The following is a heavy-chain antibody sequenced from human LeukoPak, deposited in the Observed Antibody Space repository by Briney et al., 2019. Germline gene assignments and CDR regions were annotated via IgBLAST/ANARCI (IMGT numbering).Heavy chain of an antibody. D-gene: IGHD1-26*01. Sequence: PGGSLRLSCAASGFTVSSNYMSWVRQAPGKGLEWVSVIYSGGSTYYADSVKGRFTISRDNSKNTLYLQMNSLRAEDTAVYYCAKQAAGSYSAFEYWGQGTLVTVSS. CDR3: AKQAAGSYSAFEY. V-gene: IGHV3-53*01. CDR1: GFTVSSNY. J-gene: IGHJ4*02. CDR2: IYSGGST.